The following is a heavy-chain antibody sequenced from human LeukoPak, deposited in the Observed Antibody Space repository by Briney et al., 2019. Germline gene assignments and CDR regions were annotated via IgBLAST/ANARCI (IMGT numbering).Heavy chain of an antibody. CDR2: ISYEGSIE. CDR1: GFPFSGYA. J-gene: IGHJ4*02. Sequence: GGSLRLSCAASGFPFSGYAMHWVRQAPGKGLEWVAIISYEGSIEHYADSVRGRFTVSRDNSKNTVYLQMNSLRTDDTARYFCAREEEGELPDYWGQGTLVTVSS. V-gene: IGHV3-30*03. CDR3: AREEEGELPDY. D-gene: IGHD1-26*01.